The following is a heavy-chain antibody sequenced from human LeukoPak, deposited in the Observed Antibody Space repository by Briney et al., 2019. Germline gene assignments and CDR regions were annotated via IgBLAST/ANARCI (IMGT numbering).Heavy chain of an antibody. CDR2: INAGNGNT. CDR1: GYTFTSYG. J-gene: IGHJ4*02. D-gene: IGHD3-3*01. V-gene: IGHV1-18*03. Sequence: VKVSCKASGYTFTSYGISWVRQAPGQGLEWMGWINAGNGNTKYSQKFQDRVTITRDTAANTAYMELSSLRSEDMAVYYCARGRWSAHSVGYYLDYWGQGTLVTVSS. CDR3: ARGRWSAHSVGYYLDY.